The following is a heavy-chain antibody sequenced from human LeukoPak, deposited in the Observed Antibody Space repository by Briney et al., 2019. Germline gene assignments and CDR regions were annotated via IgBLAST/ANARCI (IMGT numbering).Heavy chain of an antibody. J-gene: IGHJ6*02. CDR3: ARDGGYNGERYYYYGMDV. CDR1: GGSISSYY. CDR2: IYYSGST. D-gene: IGHD5-24*01. V-gene: IGHV4-59*01. Sequence: ASGTLSLTCAVSGGSISSYYWSWIRQPPGKGLEWIGYIYYSGSTNYDPSLKSRVTISVDTSKNQFSLKLSSVTAADTAVYYCARDGGYNGERYYYYGMDVWGQGTTVTVSS.